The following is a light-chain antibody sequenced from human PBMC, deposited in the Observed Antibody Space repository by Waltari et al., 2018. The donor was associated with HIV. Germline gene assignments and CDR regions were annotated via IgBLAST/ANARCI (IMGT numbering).Light chain of an antibody. J-gene: IGKJ3*01. CDR2: DPS. V-gene: IGKV3-11*01. CDR1: QSVSSY. Sequence: EIVLTQSLATLSLTPGERATRSCRASQSVSSYLAWYQQKLGQAPRLLIYDPSNRATRIPARFSGSGSGTDLTLTICSLEPADFAVYYCQHRTFGPGTKVDSK. CDR3: QHRT.